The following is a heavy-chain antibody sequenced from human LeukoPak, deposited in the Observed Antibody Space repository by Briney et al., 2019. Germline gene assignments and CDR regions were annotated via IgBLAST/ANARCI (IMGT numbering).Heavy chain of an antibody. CDR3: TSPRINY. CDR2: IKQDGSEK. V-gene: IGHV3-7*01. Sequence: PGGSLRLSCAASGFTLNSLWMTWVRQAPGKGLEWVANIKQDGSEKYYVDSVEGRFTISRDNAKNSLYLQMNSLRAEDTAVYYCTSPRINYWGQGTLVAVSS. CDR1: GFTLNSLW. D-gene: IGHD2/OR15-2a*01. J-gene: IGHJ4*02.